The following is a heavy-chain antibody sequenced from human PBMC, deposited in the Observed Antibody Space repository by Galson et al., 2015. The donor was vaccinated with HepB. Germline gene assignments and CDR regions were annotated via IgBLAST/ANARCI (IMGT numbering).Heavy chain of an antibody. Sequence: QSGAEVKKPGESLKISCKGSGYSFTSYWIGWVRQMPGKGLEWMGIIYPGDSDTRYSPSFQGQVTISADKSISTAYLQWSSLKASDTAMYYCARRKGVATNWEGWFDPWGQGTLVTVSS. V-gene: IGHV5-51*01. CDR1: GYSFTSYW. CDR3: ARRKGVATNWEGWFDP. J-gene: IGHJ5*02. CDR2: IYPGDSDT. D-gene: IGHD5-12*01.